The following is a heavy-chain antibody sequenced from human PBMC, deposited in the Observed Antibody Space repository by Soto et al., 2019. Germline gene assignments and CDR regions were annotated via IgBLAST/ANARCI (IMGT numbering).Heavy chain of an antibody. V-gene: IGHV3-30-3*01. CDR2: ISYDGSNK. J-gene: IGHJ6*02. D-gene: IGHD6-6*01. Sequence: GSLRLSCAASGFTFSSYAMHWVRQAPGKGLEWVAVISYDGSNKYYADSVKGRFTISRDNSKNTLYLQMNSLRAEDTAVYYCASSSQYYYGMDVWDQGTTVTVSS. CDR1: GFTFSSYA. CDR3: ASSSQYYYGMDV.